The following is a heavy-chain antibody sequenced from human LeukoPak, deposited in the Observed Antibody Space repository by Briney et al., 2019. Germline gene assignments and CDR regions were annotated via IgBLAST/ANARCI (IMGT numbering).Heavy chain of an antibody. CDR2: IYYSGST. V-gene: IGHV4-30-4*01. Sequence: SETLSLTCTVSGGSISRGDYYWSWIRQPPGKGLEWFGYIYYSGSTYYNPSLKSRVTISVDTSKNQFSLKLSSVTAADTAVYYCARSYWAHFDYWGQGTLVTVSS. CDR3: ARSYWAHFDY. CDR1: GGSISRGDYY. J-gene: IGHJ4*02. D-gene: IGHD2-8*02.